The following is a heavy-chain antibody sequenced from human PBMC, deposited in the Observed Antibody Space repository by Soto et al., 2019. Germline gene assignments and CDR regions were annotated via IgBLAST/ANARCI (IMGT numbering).Heavy chain of an antibody. Sequence: QVQLVQSGTEVKKPGSSVKVSCKASGDTFSFYTITWVRQAPGIGIEWVGRINPIVSMSNYAQKVQGRVSMTADKSTSTAYMELRSLRSDDTAMYFCAASYGSGYRAFDYWGQGALVIVSS. CDR1: GDTFSFYT. D-gene: IGHD3-10*01. V-gene: IGHV1-69*02. J-gene: IGHJ4*02. CDR3: AASYGSGYRAFDY. CDR2: INPIVSMS.